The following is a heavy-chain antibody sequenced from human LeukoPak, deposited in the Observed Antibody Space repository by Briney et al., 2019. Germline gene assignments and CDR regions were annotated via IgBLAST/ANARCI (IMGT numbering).Heavy chain of an antibody. Sequence: GGSLRLSCAASGFTFSSYDIHWVRQATGRGLEWISGIGRGGDTYYAGSVKGRFTISRENAKNSLYLQMNSLKAGDTAVYYCAIVGYEGMDVWGQGTLVTVSS. CDR3: AIVGYEGMDV. J-gene: IGHJ4*02. CDR2: IGRGGDT. V-gene: IGHV3-13*01. D-gene: IGHD5-18*01. CDR1: GFTFSSYD.